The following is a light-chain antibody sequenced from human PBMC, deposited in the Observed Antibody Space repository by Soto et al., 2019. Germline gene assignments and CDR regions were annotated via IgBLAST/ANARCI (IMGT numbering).Light chain of an antibody. CDR1: STDVGDYDL. CDR2: EVF. V-gene: IGLV2-14*01. J-gene: IGLJ1*01. Sequence: QSVLAQPASVSGSPGQSITISCTGASTDVGDYDLVSWYQQHPGEAPKLTIYEVFKRPSGISDRFSGSKSGDTASLTISGLRPEDEADYYCSSYSSTYIAFVLGNGTKVTV. CDR3: SSYSSTYIAFV.